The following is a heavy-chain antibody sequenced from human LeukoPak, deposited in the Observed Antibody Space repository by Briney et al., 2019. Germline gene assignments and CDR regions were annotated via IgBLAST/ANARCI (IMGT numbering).Heavy chain of an antibody. V-gene: IGHV3-23*01. CDR3: AKSHRGESWSSFDY. Sequence: GGSLKLSCAASGFTFSSYAMSWVRQAPGKGLEWVSAISGSGGSTYYADSVKGRFTISRDNSKNTLYLQMNSLRAEDTAVYYCAKSHRGESWSSFDYWGQGTLVTVSS. CDR1: GFTFSSYA. J-gene: IGHJ4*02. D-gene: IGHD6-13*01. CDR2: ISGSGGST.